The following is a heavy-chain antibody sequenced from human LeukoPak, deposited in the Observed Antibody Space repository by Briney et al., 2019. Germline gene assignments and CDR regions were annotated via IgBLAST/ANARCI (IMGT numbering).Heavy chain of an antibody. CDR3: ARGRWGTAVY. J-gene: IGHJ4*02. Sequence: SETLSLTCTVSGGSISSYYWSWIRQPPGKGLEWIGYIYYSGSTNYNPSLKSRVTISVDTSKNQFSLKLSSVTAADTAVYYCARGRWGTAVYWGQGTLVTVSS. CDR2: IYYSGST. V-gene: IGHV4-59*12. D-gene: IGHD3-16*01. CDR1: GGSISSYY.